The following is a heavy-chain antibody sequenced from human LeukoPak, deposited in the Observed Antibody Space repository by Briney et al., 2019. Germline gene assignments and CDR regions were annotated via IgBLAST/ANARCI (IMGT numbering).Heavy chain of an antibody. CDR1: GFTFSSYS. V-gene: IGHV3-21*04. D-gene: IGHD6-19*01. J-gene: IGHJ4*02. Sequence: PGGSLRLSCAASGFTFSSYSMNWVRQAPGKGLEWVSSISSSSSYIYYADSVKGRFTISRDNSKNTLYLQMNSLRAEDTAVYYCAKDQVVGIAVAGTVYDYWGQGTLVTVSS. CDR2: ISSSSSYI. CDR3: AKDQVVGIAVAGTVYDY.